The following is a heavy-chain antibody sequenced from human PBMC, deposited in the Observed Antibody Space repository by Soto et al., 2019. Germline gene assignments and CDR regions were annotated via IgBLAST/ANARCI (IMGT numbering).Heavy chain of an antibody. J-gene: IGHJ4*02. CDR3: AVGLSGSKTLDY. V-gene: IGHV1-18*01. CDR2: IAIHNGKK. CDR1: GYLFSSFG. Sequence: QVQVVQSGGEVKKPGASVKVSCKASGYLFSSFGISWVRQAPGQGLEWMGWIAIHNGKKDYAQKFQSRVALTTDTSTSTVHMELRSLRSDDTAVFYCAVGLSGSKTLDYWGQGTLVTVSS. D-gene: IGHD1-26*01.